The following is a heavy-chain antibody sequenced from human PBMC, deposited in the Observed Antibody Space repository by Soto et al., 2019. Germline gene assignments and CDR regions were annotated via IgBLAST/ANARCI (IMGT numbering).Heavy chain of an antibody. CDR2: IYYSGST. CDR3: ARVGYYDSSGYPIFDY. D-gene: IGHD3-22*01. CDR1: GGSISSGGYY. J-gene: IGHJ4*02. Sequence: SETLSLTCTVSGGSISSGGYYWSWIRQHPGKGLEWIGYIYYSGSTYYNPSLKSRVTISVDKSKNQFSLKLSSVTAADTAVYYCARVGYYDSSGYPIFDYWGQGTLVTVSS. V-gene: IGHV4-31*03.